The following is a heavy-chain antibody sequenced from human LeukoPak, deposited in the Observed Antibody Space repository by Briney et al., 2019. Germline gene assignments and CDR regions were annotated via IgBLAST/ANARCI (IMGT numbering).Heavy chain of an antibody. Sequence: GSLRLSCAASGFTFSSYWMHWVRQAPGKGLEWVSSVSNSGDYIHYADSVKGRFTISRDNSKNSLYLQMNSLRAEDTAVYYCARALIGYYFDYWGQGTLVTVSS. CDR3: ARALIGYYFDY. V-gene: IGHV3-21*06. D-gene: IGHD2-8*01. J-gene: IGHJ4*02. CDR1: GFTFSSYW. CDR2: VSNSGDYI.